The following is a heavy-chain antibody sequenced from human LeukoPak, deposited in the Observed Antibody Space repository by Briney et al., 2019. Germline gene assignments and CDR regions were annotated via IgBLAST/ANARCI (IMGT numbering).Heavy chain of an antibody. CDR3: ARHVGSSGSGWVFDY. CDR1: GGSISSYY. CDR2: IYYSGST. V-gene: IGHV4-39*01. J-gene: IGHJ4*02. D-gene: IGHD6-19*01. Sequence: SETLSFTCTVSGGSISSYYWGWIRQPQGKGLEWIGSIYYSGSTYYNPSLKSRVTISVDTSKNQFSLKLSSVTAADTAVYYCARHVGSSGSGWVFDYWGQGTLVTVSS.